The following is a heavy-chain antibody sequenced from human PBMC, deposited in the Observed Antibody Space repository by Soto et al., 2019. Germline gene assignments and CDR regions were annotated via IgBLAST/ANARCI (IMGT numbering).Heavy chain of an antibody. D-gene: IGHD3-10*01. CDR3: ARAVTWGLDV. V-gene: IGHV3-48*02. CDR2: ISRSSTGI. CDR1: GFTFSLYS. Sequence: EVQLVESGGGLVQPRGSLRLSCAASGFTFSLYSMSWVRQAPGKGLEWVSYISRSSTGIHYADSVKGRFTISRDDATNSMHMQMNSLRDGDTAVYYCARAVTWGLDVWGQGTTVSISS. J-gene: IGHJ6*02.